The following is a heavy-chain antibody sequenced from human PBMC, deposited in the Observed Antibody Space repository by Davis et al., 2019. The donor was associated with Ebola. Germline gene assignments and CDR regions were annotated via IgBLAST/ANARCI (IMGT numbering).Heavy chain of an antibody. Sequence: MPSETLSLTCTVSGGSITSDEYYRSWIRQPPGKGLEWIAYIYYSGSTYYNPSLKSRVTISVDTSKNQLSLRLTSVIAADTAVHYCARFPIVVEPASISWGQGTLVTVSS. CDR2: IYYSGST. V-gene: IGHV4-30-4*01. J-gene: IGHJ4*02. CDR1: GGSITSDEYY. D-gene: IGHD2-2*01. CDR3: ARFPIVVEPASIS.